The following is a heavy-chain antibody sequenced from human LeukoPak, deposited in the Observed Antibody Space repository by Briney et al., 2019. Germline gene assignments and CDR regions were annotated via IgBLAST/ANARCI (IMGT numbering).Heavy chain of an antibody. D-gene: IGHD3-10*01. V-gene: IGHV3-21*01. Sequence: PGGSLRLSCAASGFTFSSYSMNWVRQAPEKGLEWVSSISSSSSYIYYADSVKGRFTISKDNAKNSLYLQMNSLRAEDTAVYYCARVGDYYYMDVWGKGTTVTVSS. CDR1: GFTFSSYS. J-gene: IGHJ6*03. CDR2: ISSSSSYI. CDR3: ARVGDYYYMDV.